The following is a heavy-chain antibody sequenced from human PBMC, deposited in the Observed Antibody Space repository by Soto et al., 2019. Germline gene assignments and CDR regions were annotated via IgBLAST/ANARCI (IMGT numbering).Heavy chain of an antibody. Sequence: SETLSLTCGVYGGSFGGYYWSWIRQPPGKGLEWIGEVNHSGSTNYNPSLKSRVTISVDTSKNQFSLKLSSAPAADTAVYYCARVISGGIDSSGYYVFDYWGQGTLVTAPQ. CDR3: ARVISGGIDSSGYYVFDY. V-gene: IGHV4-34*01. CDR2: VNHSGST. CDR1: GGSFGGYY. J-gene: IGHJ4*02. D-gene: IGHD3-22*01.